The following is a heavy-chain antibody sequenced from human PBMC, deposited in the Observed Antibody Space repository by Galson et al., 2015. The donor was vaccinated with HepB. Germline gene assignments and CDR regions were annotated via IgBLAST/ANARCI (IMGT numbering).Heavy chain of an antibody. CDR3: ATLDSSGAYDY. J-gene: IGHJ4*02. D-gene: IGHD5-18*01. CDR2: FDPEDGET. V-gene: IGHV1-24*01. CDR1: GYTLTELS. Sequence: SVKVSCKVSGYTLTELSIHWVRQPPGKGLEWMGGFDPEDGETIYAQKVQGRVTLTEDTSTDTAYMELSSLRSEDTAVYYCATLDSSGAYDYWGQGTLVTVSS.